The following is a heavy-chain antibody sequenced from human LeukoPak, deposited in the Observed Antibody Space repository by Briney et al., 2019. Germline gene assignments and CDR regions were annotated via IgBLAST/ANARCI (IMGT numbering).Heavy chain of an antibody. V-gene: IGHV3-33*08. CDR2: IWYDGSNK. CDR3: ARSYSGYDSFDY. CDR1: GFTFSSYA. D-gene: IGHD5-12*01. J-gene: IGHJ4*02. Sequence: PGGSLRLSCAASGFTFSSYAMHWVRQAPGKGLEWVAVIWYDGSNKYYADSVKGRFTISRDNSKNTLYLQMNSLRAEDTAVYYCARSYSGYDSFDYWGQGTLVTVSS.